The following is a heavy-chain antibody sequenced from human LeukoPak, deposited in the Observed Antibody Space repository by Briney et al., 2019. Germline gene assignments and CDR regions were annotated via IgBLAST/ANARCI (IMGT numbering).Heavy chain of an antibody. CDR1: GYSISSGYY. CDR3: ARRVGYFDY. D-gene: IGHD1-26*01. CDR2: IYHSGST. J-gene: IGHJ4*02. V-gene: IGHV4-38-2*01. Sequence: SETLSLTCAVSGYSISSGYYWGWIRQPPGKGLEWIGSIYHSGSTYYNPSLKSRVTTSVDPSKNQFSLKLSSVTAADTAVYYCARRVGYFDYWGQGTLVTVSS.